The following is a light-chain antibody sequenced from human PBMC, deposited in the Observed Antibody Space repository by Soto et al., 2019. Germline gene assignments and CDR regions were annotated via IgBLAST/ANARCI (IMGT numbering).Light chain of an antibody. CDR1: LNIYFKSNNRNY. J-gene: IGKJ3*01. CDR3: MQARHIPFT. Sequence: DIVMTQSPDSLRVSLGERATISCTSSLNIYFKSNNRNYLAWYQQKTGQPPKLLVYWASTRESGVPDRFSGSGSGTYFTLNITRVEAEDVGLYYCMQARHIPFTFGPGTKVDIK. CDR2: WAS. V-gene: IGKV4-1*01.